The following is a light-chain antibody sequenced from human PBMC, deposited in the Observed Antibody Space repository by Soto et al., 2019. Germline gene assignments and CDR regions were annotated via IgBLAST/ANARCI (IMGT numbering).Light chain of an antibody. CDR3: QQHYATPPT. Sequence: DIVMTQSPDSLAVALGERATINCKSSQSVLYSSNNKNSLVWYRQKPGQPPKLLIYLASTREAGVPDRFSGGGSGTDFTLTISSLQAEDVAVYYCQQHYATPPTFGQGTKLEIK. V-gene: IGKV4-1*01. CDR1: QSVLYSSNNKNS. CDR2: LAS. J-gene: IGKJ2*01.